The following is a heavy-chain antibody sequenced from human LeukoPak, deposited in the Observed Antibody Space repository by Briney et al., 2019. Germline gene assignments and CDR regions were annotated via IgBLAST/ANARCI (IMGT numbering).Heavy chain of an antibody. Sequence: PGGSLRLSCAASGFTFSSYAMHWVRQAPGKGLEWVAVISYDGSNKYYADSVKGRFTISRDNSKNTLYLQMNSLRAEDTAVYYCARTTHSGPPGYWGQGTLVTVSS. V-gene: IGHV3-30*04. CDR3: ARTTHSGPPGY. J-gene: IGHJ4*02. CDR1: GFTFSSYA. CDR2: ISYDGSNK. D-gene: IGHD1-26*01.